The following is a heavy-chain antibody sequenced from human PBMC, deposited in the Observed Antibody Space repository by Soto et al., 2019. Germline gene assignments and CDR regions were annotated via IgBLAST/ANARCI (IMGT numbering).Heavy chain of an antibody. J-gene: IGHJ4*02. CDR3: ATLEESYGGKGN. CDR2: MSYSGSS. CDR1: GDSVSSGRYY. V-gene: IGHV4-61*01. D-gene: IGHD4-17*01. Sequence: QVQLQESGLGLVKPSETLSLTCTVSGDSVSSGRYYWSWIRQSPGKGLEWIGYMSYSGSSKYNPSLKSRLAISIDTSRNQFSLKLNSVTAADTAVYYCATLEESYGGKGNWGQGTLVTVSS.